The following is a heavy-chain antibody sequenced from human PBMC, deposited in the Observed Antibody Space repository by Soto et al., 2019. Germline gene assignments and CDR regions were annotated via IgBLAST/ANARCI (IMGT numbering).Heavy chain of an antibody. D-gene: IGHD3-3*01. CDR3: ARGGITIFGVDIYGMDV. CDR2: INHSGST. V-gene: IGHV4-34*01. Sequence: PSETLSLTCAVYGGSFSGYYWSWIRQPPGKGLEWIGEINHSGSTNYTPSLKSRVTISVDTSKNQFSLKLSSVTAADTAVYYCARGGITIFGVDIYGMDVWGQGTTVTVSS. CDR1: GGSFSGYY. J-gene: IGHJ6*02.